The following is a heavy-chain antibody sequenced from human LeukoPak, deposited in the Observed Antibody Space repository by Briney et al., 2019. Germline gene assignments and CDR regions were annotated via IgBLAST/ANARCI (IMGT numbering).Heavy chain of an antibody. CDR1: GGTFSSYA. J-gene: IGHJ4*02. CDR3: AASTLYCGSTSCYLDY. CDR2: IIPIFGTA. V-gene: IGHV1-69*13. Sequence: SVTVSCKASGGTFSSYAISWVRQAPGQGLEWMGGIIPIFGTANYAQKFQGRVTITADESTSTAYMELSSLRSEDTAVYYCAASTLYCGSTSCYLDYWGQGTLVTVSS. D-gene: IGHD2-2*01.